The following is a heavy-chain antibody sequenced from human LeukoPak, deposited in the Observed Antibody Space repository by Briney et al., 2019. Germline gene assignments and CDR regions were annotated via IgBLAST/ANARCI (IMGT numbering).Heavy chain of an antibody. V-gene: IGHV4-59*12. D-gene: IGHD1-26*01. CDR1: GASISSYY. CDR2: ISYSGSI. Sequence: SETLSLTCTVSGASISSYYWSWIRQPPGKGLEWIGYISYSGSINYNPSLKSRVTISVDTSKNQFSLKLSSVTAADTAVYYCARDGGSYYFDYWGQGTLVTVSS. J-gene: IGHJ4*02. CDR3: ARDGGSYYFDY.